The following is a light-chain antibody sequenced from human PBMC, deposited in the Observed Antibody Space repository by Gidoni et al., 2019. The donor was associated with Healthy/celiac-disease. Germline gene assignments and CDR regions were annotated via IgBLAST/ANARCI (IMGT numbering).Light chain of an antibody. V-gene: IGKV1-5*03. CDR2: KAS. Sequence: DIQMTKSPSTLSASVGDRVTIISRASQSISSWLAWYQQKPGKAPKLLIYKASSLESGVPPRFSGSGSGTEFTLTISSLQPDDFATYYCQQYRTFGQGTKVEIK. J-gene: IGKJ1*01. CDR3: QQYRT. CDR1: QSISSW.